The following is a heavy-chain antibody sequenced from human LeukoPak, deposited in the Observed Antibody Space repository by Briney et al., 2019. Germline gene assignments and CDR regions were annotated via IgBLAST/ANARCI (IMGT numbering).Heavy chain of an antibody. D-gene: IGHD2-2*02. CDR1: GFTFSTCA. CDR3: ARGPLQVYIVVVPAAIIGGNNWFDP. CDR2: ISSNGGAT. J-gene: IGHJ5*02. Sequence: PGGSLRLSCAASGFTFSTCAMHWVRQAPGKGLEYVSAISSNGGATYYADSVKGRFTISRDNSKNTLYLQMNSLRAEDTAVYYCARGPLQVYIVVVPAAIIGGNNWFDPWGQGTLVTVSS. V-gene: IGHV3-64*02.